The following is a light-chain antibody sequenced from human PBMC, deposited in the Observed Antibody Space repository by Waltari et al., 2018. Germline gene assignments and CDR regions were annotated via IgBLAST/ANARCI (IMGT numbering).Light chain of an antibody. CDR3: SSYTSSSTLVV. Sequence: QSALTQPASVSGSPGQSITISCTGTSSDVGGYNYVSWYQQHPGKAPNLMINEVSNRPSGVSKRFSGSTAGNTASLTISGLQAEDEADYYCSSYTSSSTLVVFGGGTKLTVL. V-gene: IGLV2-14*01. CDR2: EVS. CDR1: SSDVGGYNY. J-gene: IGLJ2*01.